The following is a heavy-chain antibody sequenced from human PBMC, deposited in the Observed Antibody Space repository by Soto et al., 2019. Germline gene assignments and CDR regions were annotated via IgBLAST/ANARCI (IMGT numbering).Heavy chain of an antibody. CDR1: GYTFSDYY. Sequence: LRLSCAASGYTFSDYYMSWIRQAPGKGLEWISYIDTSGTKIYYADSVKGRFTISRDNAKNSLYLEMNSLRDEDTAVYYCASHYDMWSGYLSPVDYWGQGTLVTVSS. CDR2: IDTSGTKI. CDR3: ASHYDMWSGYLSPVDY. D-gene: IGHD3-3*01. J-gene: IGHJ4*02. V-gene: IGHV3-11*01.